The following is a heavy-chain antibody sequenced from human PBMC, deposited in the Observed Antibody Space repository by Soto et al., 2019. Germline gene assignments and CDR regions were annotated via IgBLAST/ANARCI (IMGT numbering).Heavy chain of an antibody. J-gene: IGHJ5*02. CDR3: ARDTVVLPNWFDP. CDR2: IYYSGST. V-gene: IGHV4-31*03. CDR1: GGSISSGGYY. Sequence: QVQLQESGPGLVKPSQTLSLTCTVSGGSISSGGYYWSWIRQHPGKGLEWIGYIYYSGSTYYNPSLKRRVTISVDTSKNQFSLKLSSVTAADTAVYYCARDTVVLPNWFDPWGQGTLVTVSS. D-gene: IGHD4-17*01.